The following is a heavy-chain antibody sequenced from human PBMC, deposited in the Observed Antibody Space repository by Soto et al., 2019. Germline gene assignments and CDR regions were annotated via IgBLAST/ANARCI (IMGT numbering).Heavy chain of an antibody. V-gene: IGHV3-30-3*01. CDR2: ISYDGSNK. J-gene: IGHJ4*02. Sequence: QVQVVESGGGVVQPGRSLRLSCAASGFTFSNYAMHWVRQAPGKGLEWVAVISYDGSNKYYADSVKGRLSISRDNSKNKVYLQLNSLRAEDTAVYFCARAGFNYYFDYWGLGTLVTVSS. CDR3: ARAGFNYYFDY. CDR1: GFTFSNYA.